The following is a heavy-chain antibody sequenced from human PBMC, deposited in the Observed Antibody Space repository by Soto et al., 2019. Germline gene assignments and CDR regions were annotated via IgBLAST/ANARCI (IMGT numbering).Heavy chain of an antibody. Sequence: SETLSLTCTVSGGSISSGDYYWSWIRQPPGKGLEWIGYIYYSGSTYYNPSLKSRVTISVDTSKNQFSLKLSSVTAADTAVYYCARDFGTGSYTYYYYGMDVWGQGTTVTVS. D-gene: IGHD3-10*01. CDR1: GGSISSGDYY. J-gene: IGHJ6*02. CDR3: ARDFGTGSYTYYYYGMDV. V-gene: IGHV4-30-4*01. CDR2: IYYSGST.